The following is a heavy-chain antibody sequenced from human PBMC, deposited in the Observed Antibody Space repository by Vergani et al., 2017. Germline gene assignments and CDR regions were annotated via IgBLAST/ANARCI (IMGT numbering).Heavy chain of an antibody. V-gene: IGHV4-34*01. D-gene: IGHD2-2*01. CDR1: GGSFSGYY. J-gene: IGHJ6*03. CDR3: ARGRFCSSTSCSGLRYYYMDV. Sequence: QVQLQQWGAGLLKPSETLSLTCAVYGGSFSGYYWSWIRQPPGKGLEWMGEINHSGSTNYNPSLKSRVTISVDTSKNQFSLKLSSVTAADTAVYYCARGRFCSSTSCSGLRYYYMDVWGKGTTVTVSS. CDR2: INHSGST.